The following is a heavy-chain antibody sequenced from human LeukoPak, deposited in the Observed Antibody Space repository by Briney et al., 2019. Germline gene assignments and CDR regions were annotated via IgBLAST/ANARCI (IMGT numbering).Heavy chain of an antibody. V-gene: IGHV3-23*01. CDR2: TSDSGGST. CDR3: VKDPELRFLGVDY. CDR1: GFTFSSYA. J-gene: IGHJ4*02. D-gene: IGHD3-3*01. Sequence: GGSLRLPCAASGFTFSSYAMSWVRQAPGKGLEWLSATSDSGGSTYYADSVKGRFTISRDNSKNTLYLQMNSLRAEDTAVYYCVKDPELRFLGVDYWGQGTLVTVSS.